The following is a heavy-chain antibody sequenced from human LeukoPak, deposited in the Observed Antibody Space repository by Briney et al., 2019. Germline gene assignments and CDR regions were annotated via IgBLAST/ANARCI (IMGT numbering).Heavy chain of an antibody. CDR3: ARWLGYCSGGSCLEANWFDP. CDR2: ISAYNGNT. Sequence: ASVKVSCKASGYTFTSYGISWVRQAPGQGLEWMGWISAYNGNTNYAQKLRGRVTMTTDTSTSTAYMELRSLRSDDTAVYYCARWLGYCSGGSCLEANWFDPWGQGTLVTVSS. V-gene: IGHV1-18*04. J-gene: IGHJ5*02. D-gene: IGHD2-15*01. CDR1: GYTFTSYG.